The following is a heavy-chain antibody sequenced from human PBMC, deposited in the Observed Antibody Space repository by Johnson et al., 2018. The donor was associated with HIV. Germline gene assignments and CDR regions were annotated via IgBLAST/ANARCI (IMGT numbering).Heavy chain of an antibody. J-gene: IGHJ3*02. CDR1: GFTFSDYY. CDR2: ISSSGITI. V-gene: IGHV3-11*04. Sequence: QVQLVESGGDLVKPGGSLRLSCAASGFTFSDYYMNWIRQAPGKGLEWVSYISSSGITIYYADSVKGRFTISRDNAKNSLSLLMNSLRPEDTAVYYCARDDDAFDIWGQGTMVTVSS. CDR3: ARDDDAFDI.